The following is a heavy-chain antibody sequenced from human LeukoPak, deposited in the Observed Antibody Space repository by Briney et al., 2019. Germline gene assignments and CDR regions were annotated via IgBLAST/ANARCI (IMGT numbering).Heavy chain of an antibody. D-gene: IGHD6-19*01. CDR1: GFTFSSYA. Sequence: TGGSLRLSCAASGFTFSSYAMTWVRQAPGKGLEWVSGISSGGGRTYYANSMKGRFTISRDSSENTLYLQMNSLRAEDTAVYYCAKVLSSGGHWFDYWGQGRLVTVSS. CDR3: AKVLSSGGHWFDY. V-gene: IGHV3-23*01. J-gene: IGHJ4*02. CDR2: ISSGGGRT.